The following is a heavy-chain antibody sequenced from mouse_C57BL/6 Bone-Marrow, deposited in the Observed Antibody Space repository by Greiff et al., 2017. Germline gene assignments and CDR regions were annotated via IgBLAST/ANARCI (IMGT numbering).Heavy chain of an antibody. J-gene: IGHJ2*01. CDR1: GYTFTSYW. D-gene: IGHD1-1*01. CDR3: ARTHTTYFDY. Sequence: QVQLQQPGAELVNPGASVKLSCKASGYTFTSYWMHWVKQRPGQGLEWIGMIHPNSGSTNYNEKFKSKATLTVDKSSSTAYMQLSSLTSEDDAVYYCARTHTTYFDYWGQGTTLTVSA. CDR2: IHPNSGST. V-gene: IGHV1-64*01.